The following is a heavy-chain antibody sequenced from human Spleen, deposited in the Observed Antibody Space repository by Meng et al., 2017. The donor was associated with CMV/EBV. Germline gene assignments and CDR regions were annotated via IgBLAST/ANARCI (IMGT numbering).Heavy chain of an antibody. CDR2: ISSSGSTI. CDR3: AREQWLNYYYGMDV. CDR1: GFTFSSYE. Sequence: GGCLRLSCAASGFTFSSYEMNWVRQAPGKGLEWVSYISSSGSTIYYADSVKGRFTISRDNAKNSLYLQMNSLRAEDTAVYYCAREQWLNYYYGMDVWGQGTTVTVSS. V-gene: IGHV3-48*03. D-gene: IGHD6-19*01. J-gene: IGHJ6*02.